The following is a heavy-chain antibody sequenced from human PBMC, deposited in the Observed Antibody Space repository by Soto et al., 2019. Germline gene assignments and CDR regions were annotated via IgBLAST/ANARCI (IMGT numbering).Heavy chain of an antibody. V-gene: IGHV1-69*13. Sequence: SVKVSCKASGHTFSNYAISWVRQAPGQGLEWMGGIIPIFGTANYAQKFQGRVTITADESTSTAYMELSSLRSEDTAVYYCARAWAEVDTAMVNGPHTEYYGMDVWGQGTTVTVSS. J-gene: IGHJ6*02. CDR1: GHTFSNYA. CDR2: IIPIFGTA. D-gene: IGHD5-18*01. CDR3: ARAWAEVDTAMVNGPHTEYYGMDV.